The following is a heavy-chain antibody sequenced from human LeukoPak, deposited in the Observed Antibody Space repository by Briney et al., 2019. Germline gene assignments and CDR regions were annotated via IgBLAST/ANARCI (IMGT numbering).Heavy chain of an antibody. CDR1: GYTLTKLS. V-gene: IGHV1-24*01. D-gene: IGHD1-26*01. J-gene: IGHJ4*02. CDR2: FDPEDGET. CDR3: ATDTVSRGSFDY. Sequence: ASVKVSCKVSGYTLTKLSMHWVRQAPGKGLEWMGGFDPEDGETIYAQKFQGRVTMTEDTSTDTAYMELSSLRSEDTAVYYCATDTVSRGSFDYWGQGTLVTVSS.